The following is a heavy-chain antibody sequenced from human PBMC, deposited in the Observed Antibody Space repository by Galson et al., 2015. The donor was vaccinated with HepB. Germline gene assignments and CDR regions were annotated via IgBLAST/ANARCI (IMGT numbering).Heavy chain of an antibody. CDR3: AKDFRHRTSDL. CDR2: ISGSGGSA. V-gene: IGHV3-23*01. Sequence: SLRLSCAASGFTFTRYAMSWVRQAPGKGLEWISVISGSGGSAYYADSLKGRFTISRDNSKNTVYLQMNSLRAEDTAVYYCAKDFRHRTSDLWGRGTLVTVSS. CDR1: GFTFTRYA. J-gene: IGHJ2*01. D-gene: IGHD2-2*01.